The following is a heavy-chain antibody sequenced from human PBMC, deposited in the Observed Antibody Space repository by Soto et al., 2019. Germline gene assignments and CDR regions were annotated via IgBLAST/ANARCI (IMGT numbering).Heavy chain of an antibody. CDR2: IWYDGSNK. Sequence: QVQLVESGGGVVQPGRSLRLSCAASGFTFSSYGMHWVRQAPGKGLEWVAVIWYDGSNKYYADSVKGRFTISRDNSKNTLYLQMNSLRAEDTAVYYCARWEGQLLNDYWGQGTLVTVSS. V-gene: IGHV3-33*01. J-gene: IGHJ4*02. CDR3: ARWEGQLLNDY. D-gene: IGHD2-2*01. CDR1: GFTFSSYG.